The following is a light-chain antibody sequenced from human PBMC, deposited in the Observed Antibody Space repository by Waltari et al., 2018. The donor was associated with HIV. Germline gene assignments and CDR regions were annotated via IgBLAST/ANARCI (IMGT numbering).Light chain of an antibody. V-gene: IGLV1-47*01. CDR3: AAWDDSLRGHVV. CDR2: KNI. CDR1: RSNIGSNF. Sequence: QSVLTQPPSASATPGQRVTISCSGTRSNIGSNFVFWYQQFPGTAPKILMYKNIKRFSGVPDRFSGSKSGTSASLAISGLRSEDEAVYYGAAWDDSLRGHVVFGGGTNLTV. J-gene: IGLJ2*01.